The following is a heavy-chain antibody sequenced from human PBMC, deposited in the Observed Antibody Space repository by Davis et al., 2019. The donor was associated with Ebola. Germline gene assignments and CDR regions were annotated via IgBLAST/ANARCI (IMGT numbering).Heavy chain of an antibody. J-gene: IGHJ4*02. CDR3: AKEDNYYGSGSYYYYFDY. Sequence: GGSLRLSCAASGFTFSSYGMHWVRQAPGKGLEWVAVISYDGSNKYYADSVKGRFTISRDNSKNTLYLQMNSLRAEDTAVYYCAKEDNYYGSGSYYYYFDYWGQGTLVTVSS. CDR2: ISYDGSNK. V-gene: IGHV3-30*18. CDR1: GFTFSSYG. D-gene: IGHD3-10*01.